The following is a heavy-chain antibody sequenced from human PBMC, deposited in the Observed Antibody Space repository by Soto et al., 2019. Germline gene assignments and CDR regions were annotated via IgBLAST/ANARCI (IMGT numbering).Heavy chain of an antibody. CDR1: GFTFSSYA. CDR2: ISGSGGST. Sequence: GGSLRLSCAASGFTFSSYAMSWVRQAPGKGLEWVLAISGSGGSTYYADSVKGRFTISRDNSKNTLYLQMNSLRAEDTAVYYCASAAREYYYYGMDVWGQGTTVTVSS. V-gene: IGHV3-23*01. CDR3: ASAAREYYYYGMDV. J-gene: IGHJ6*02.